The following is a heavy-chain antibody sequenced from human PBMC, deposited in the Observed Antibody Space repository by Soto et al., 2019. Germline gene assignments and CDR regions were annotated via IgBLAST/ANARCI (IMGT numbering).Heavy chain of an antibody. V-gene: IGHV1-69*13. CDR3: ARSPTTYCGGDCYLPAYFDY. Sequence: ASVKVSCKASGGTFSSYAISWVRQAPGQGLEWMGGIIPIFGTANYAQKFQGRVTITADESTSTAYMELSSLRSEDTAVYYCARSPTTYCGGDCYLPAYFDYWGQGTLVTVSS. CDR1: GGTFSSYA. J-gene: IGHJ4*02. D-gene: IGHD2-21*02. CDR2: IIPIFGTA.